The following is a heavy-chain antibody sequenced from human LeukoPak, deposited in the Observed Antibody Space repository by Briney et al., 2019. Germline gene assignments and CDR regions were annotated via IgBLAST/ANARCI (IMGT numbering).Heavy chain of an antibody. CDR3: ARNASSGFFND. Sequence: SETLSLTCTVSGSSIINTYYWGWVRQSPGKGLEWIGSIHHSGNRFESGSTHYNPSLRSRVTVSADTSKNQLSLTLTSVTAADTAVYFCARNASSGFFNDWGQGILVTVSS. V-gene: IGHV4-28*01. D-gene: IGHD6-25*01. CDR2: IHHSGNRFESGST. J-gene: IGHJ1*01. CDR1: GSSIINTYY.